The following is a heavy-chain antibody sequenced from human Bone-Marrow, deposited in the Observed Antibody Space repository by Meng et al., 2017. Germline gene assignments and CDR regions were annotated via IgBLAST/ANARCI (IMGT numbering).Heavy chain of an antibody. CDR2: IYYSGST. CDR3: ASLTYGMDV. Sequence: SETLSLTCTVSGGSISSYYWSWIRQPPGKGPEWIGYIYYSGSTNYNPSLKSRVTISVDTSKNQFSLKLSSVTAADTAVYYCASLTYGMDVWGQGTTVTVSS. V-gene: IGHV4-59*01. CDR1: GGSISSYY. J-gene: IGHJ6*02.